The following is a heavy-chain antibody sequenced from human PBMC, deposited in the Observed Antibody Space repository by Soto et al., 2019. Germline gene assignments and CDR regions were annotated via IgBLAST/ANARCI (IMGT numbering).Heavy chain of an antibody. CDR3: ARAGIRFLEWFDY. CDR2: IYYTGST. V-gene: IGHV4-30-4*01. CDR1: GGSISSGDYY. J-gene: IGHJ4*02. Sequence: QVQLQESGPGLVKPSQTLSLTCTVSGGSISSGDYYWSWIRQPPGKGLEWIGYIYYTGSTYYNPSLKSRVTISVDTSKNQFSLKLSSVTAADTAVYYCARAGIRFLEWFDYWGQGTLVTVSS. D-gene: IGHD3-3*01.